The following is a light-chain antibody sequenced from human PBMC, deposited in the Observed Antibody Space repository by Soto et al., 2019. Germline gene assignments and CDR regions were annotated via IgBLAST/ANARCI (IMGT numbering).Light chain of an antibody. J-gene: IGLJ2*01. V-gene: IGLV2-14*03. CDR2: SNS. CDR1: SSDVAFYNH. Sequence: QSVLTQPASVSGSPGQSITISCTGTSSDVAFYNHVSWYQQHPGKAPKLLVYSNSQRPSGVPDRFSGSQTGTSASLAIHGLQSEDESDYYCASWDDSLSAPVFGGGTKVTVL. CDR3: ASWDDSLSAPV.